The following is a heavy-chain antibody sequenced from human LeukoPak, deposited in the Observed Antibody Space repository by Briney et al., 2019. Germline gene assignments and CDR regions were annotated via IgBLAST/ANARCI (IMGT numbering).Heavy chain of an antibody. CDR2: IYHSGST. D-gene: IGHD6-13*01. V-gene: IGHV4-30-2*01. CDR1: GGSISSGGYS. CDR3: ARDLLAAAGSGLGY. J-gene: IGHJ4*02. Sequence: KPSETLSLTCAVSGGSISSGGYSWSWIRQPPGKGLEWIGYIYHSGSTYYNPPLKSRVTISVDRSKNQFSLKLSSVTAADTAVYYCARDLLAAAGSGLGYWGQGTLVTVSS.